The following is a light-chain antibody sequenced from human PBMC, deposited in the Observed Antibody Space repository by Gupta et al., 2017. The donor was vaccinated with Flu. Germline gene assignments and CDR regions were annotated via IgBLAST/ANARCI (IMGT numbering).Light chain of an antibody. V-gene: IGLV3-1*01. J-gene: IGLJ2*01. CDR1: RLGDNF. CDR2: QDS. CDR3: QTWDGTTGL. Sequence: TRPGDRLGDNFVTCDQRRPGHSPVLVMYQDSKRPSGIPERFSGSNSDNTATLTISGTQAVDEADFYWQTWDGTTGLFGGGTKLTVL.